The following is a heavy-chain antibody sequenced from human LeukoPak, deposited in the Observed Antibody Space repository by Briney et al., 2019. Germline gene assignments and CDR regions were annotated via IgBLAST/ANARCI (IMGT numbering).Heavy chain of an antibody. J-gene: IGHJ4*02. CDR3: ARHYYDSTGYYYFDY. V-gene: IGHV4-39*01. Sequence: SETLSLTCSVSGGSITGSIYYWGWIRQPPGKGLEWIGSTYYSGSTYYNPSLKSRVTISVDTSKNQFSLKLSSVTAADTAVYYCARHYYDSTGYYYFDYWGQGTLVTVSS. CDR2: TYYSGST. D-gene: IGHD3-22*01. CDR1: GGSITGSIYY.